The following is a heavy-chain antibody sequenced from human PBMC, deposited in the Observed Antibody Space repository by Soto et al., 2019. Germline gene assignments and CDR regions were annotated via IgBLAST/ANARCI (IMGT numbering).Heavy chain of an antibody. CDR2: ISYDGSSE. CDR3: ATSSGYLNYFDD. Sequence: HLVESGGGVVRPGESLRLSCVDSGFSFRTYPMHWVRQAPGKGLEWVALISYDGSSEAYGESVRDRFTVSRDNSKNTLYLQLNSLRPEDTAVYYCATSSGYLNYFDDWGQGTLVTVSS. D-gene: IGHD6-19*01. J-gene: IGHJ4*02. CDR1: GFSFRTYP. V-gene: IGHV3-30-3*01.